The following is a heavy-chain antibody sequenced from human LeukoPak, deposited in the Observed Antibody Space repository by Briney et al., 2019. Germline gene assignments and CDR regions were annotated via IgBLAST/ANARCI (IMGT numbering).Heavy chain of an antibody. V-gene: IGHV4-59*01. Sequence: PSETLSLTCTVSGGSISSYYWSWIRHPPEQGLEWIGYIYYSGSTNYNPSLKSRVTISVGTSKNQFSLKLSSVTAADTAVYYCARTQGLYNWFYRWGQGTLVTVSS. J-gene: IGHJ5*02. D-gene: IGHD4/OR15-4a*01. CDR1: GGSISSYY. CDR3: ARTQGLYNWFYR. CDR2: IYYSGST.